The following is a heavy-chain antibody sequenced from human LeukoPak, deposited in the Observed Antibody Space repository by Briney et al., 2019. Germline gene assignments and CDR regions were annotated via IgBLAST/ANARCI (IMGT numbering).Heavy chain of an antibody. Sequence: GRSLRLSCAASGFTFSSYAMHWVRQAPGKGLEWVAAISYDGSNKYYADSVKGRVTISRDNYKNTLFLQMNSLRAEDTAIYYCAKDSYDSSGSRYDYWGQGTLVTVSS. D-gene: IGHD3-22*01. CDR2: ISYDGSNK. CDR3: AKDSYDSSGSRYDY. CDR1: GFTFSSYA. V-gene: IGHV3-30-3*01. J-gene: IGHJ4*02.